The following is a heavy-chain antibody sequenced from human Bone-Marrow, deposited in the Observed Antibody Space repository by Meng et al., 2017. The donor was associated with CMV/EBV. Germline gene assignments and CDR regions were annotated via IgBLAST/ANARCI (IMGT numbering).Heavy chain of an antibody. D-gene: IGHD6-13*01. Sequence: GESLKISCAASGFTFSSYSMNWVRQAPGKGLEWVSSISSSSSYIYYVDSVKGRFTISRDNAKNSLYLQMNSLRAEDTAVYYCARDAGDHYYYYYGMDVWGQGTTVTVSS. CDR2: ISSSSSYI. CDR1: GFTFSSYS. CDR3: ARDAGDHYYYYYGMDV. V-gene: IGHV3-21*01. J-gene: IGHJ6*02.